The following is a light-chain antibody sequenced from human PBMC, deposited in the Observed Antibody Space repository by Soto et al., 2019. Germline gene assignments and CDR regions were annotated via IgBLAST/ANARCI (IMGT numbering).Light chain of an antibody. J-gene: IGLJ3*02. Sequence: SSELTQPPSVSVAPGQTARITCGGDNIAAKSVHWYRQKPGQAPALVIYDDSDRPSGIPERFSGSNSGNTATLTISRVEAGDEADYYCQVWDSTSDHWVFGGGTKLTVL. CDR2: DDS. CDR3: QVWDSTSDHWV. CDR1: NIAAKS. V-gene: IGLV3-21*02.